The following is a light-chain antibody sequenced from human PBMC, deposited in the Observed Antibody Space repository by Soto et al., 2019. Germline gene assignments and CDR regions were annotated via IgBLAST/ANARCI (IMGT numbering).Light chain of an antibody. V-gene: IGKV1-39*01. CDR3: QQSFDSRLHT. J-gene: IGKJ4*01. Sequence: DIQMTQSPSSLSASVGDRVTITCRASQNIGNYLNWYQHKPGRAPKLLIFGASRLQSGVPSRFRGSGSGADFTLTISILQPDDFATYYCQQSFDSRLHTFGGGTEVAIK. CDR2: GAS. CDR1: QNIGNY.